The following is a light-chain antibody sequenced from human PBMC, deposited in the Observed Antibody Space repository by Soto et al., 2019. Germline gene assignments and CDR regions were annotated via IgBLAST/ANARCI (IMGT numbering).Light chain of an antibody. V-gene: IGKV1-17*03. J-gene: IGKJ1*01. CDR2: AVS. CDR1: QDISHY. Sequence: DIQVTQSPSAMSASVGDRVTITCRASQDISHYLAWFQQKPGKVPKRLIFAVSNLESGVPSRFRGSGSGTEFTLTITSLQPEDFETYYCLQHNSYPWTFGPGTKVDI. CDR3: LQHNSYPWT.